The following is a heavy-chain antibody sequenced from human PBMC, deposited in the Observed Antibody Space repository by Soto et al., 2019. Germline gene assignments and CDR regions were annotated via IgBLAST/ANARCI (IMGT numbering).Heavy chain of an antibody. CDR1: GYTFTSYG. J-gene: IGHJ5*02. D-gene: IGHD2-8*01. CDR2: ISAYNGNT. V-gene: IGHV1-18*01. CDR3: SRGDYCTNGVCYKGTNWFDP. Sequence: GASVKVSCKASGYTFTSYGISWVRQAPGQGLEWMGWISAYNGNTSYAQKLQGRVTMTTDTSTSTAYMELRSLRSDDTAVYYCSRGDYCTNGVCYKGTNWFDPWGQGTLVTVSS.